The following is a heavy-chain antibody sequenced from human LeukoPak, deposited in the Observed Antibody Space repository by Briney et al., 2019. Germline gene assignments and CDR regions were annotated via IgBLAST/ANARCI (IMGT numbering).Heavy chain of an antibody. D-gene: IGHD3-3*01. J-gene: IGHJ5*02. CDR2: ISSSSSYI. CDR1: GFTFSSYS. Sequence: PGGSLRLSCAASGFTFSSYSMNWVRRAPGKGLEWVSSISSSSSYIYYADSVKGRFTISRDNAKNSLYLQMNSLRAEDTAVYYCARDASWHRFFWFDPWGQGTLVTVSS. CDR3: ARDASWHRFFWFDP. V-gene: IGHV3-21*01.